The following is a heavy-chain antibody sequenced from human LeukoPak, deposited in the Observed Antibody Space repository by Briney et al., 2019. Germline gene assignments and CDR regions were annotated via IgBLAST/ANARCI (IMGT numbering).Heavy chain of an antibody. Sequence: GGSLRLSCAASGFTFSSYSTNWVRQAPGKGLEWVSSISSSSSYIYYADSVKGRFTISRDNAKNSLYLQMNSLRAEDTAVYYCAILSIVGASDAFDIWGQGTMVTVSS. J-gene: IGHJ3*02. CDR2: ISSSSSYI. V-gene: IGHV3-21*01. CDR3: AILSIVGASDAFDI. D-gene: IGHD1-26*01. CDR1: GFTFSSYS.